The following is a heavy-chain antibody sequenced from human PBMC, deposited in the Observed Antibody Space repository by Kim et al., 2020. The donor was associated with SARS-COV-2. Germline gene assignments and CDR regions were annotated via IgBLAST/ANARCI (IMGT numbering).Heavy chain of an antibody. J-gene: IGHJ4*02. V-gene: IGHV3-30*02. CDR3: AKGDSSGWQPLLDFDY. Sequence: SVKGRFTISRDNSKNTLYLQMNSLRAEDTAVYYCAKGDSSGWQPLLDFDYWGQGTLVTVSS. D-gene: IGHD6-19*01.